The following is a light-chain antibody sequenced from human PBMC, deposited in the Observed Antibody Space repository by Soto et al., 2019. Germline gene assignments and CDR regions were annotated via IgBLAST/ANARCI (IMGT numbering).Light chain of an antibody. J-gene: IGKJ5*01. Sequence: EIVLTQSPGTLSLSPGEGATLSWSASQSVTNSFLAWYQQKPGQAPRLLIYGASSRAAGIPDRFSGSGSGTDFTLTISRLEPEDFAVYYCQKYGSSSITFGQGTRLEIK. V-gene: IGKV3-20*01. CDR2: GAS. CDR1: QSVTNSF. CDR3: QKYGSSSIT.